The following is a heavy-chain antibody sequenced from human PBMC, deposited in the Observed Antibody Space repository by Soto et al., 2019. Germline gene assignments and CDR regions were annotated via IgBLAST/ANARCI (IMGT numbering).Heavy chain of an antibody. CDR1: GGSVSSRAHY. CDR2: IYYSGTT. V-gene: IGHV4-39*01. J-gene: IGHJ4*02. Sequence: SETLSLTCTVSGGSVSSRAHYWGWIRLPPGKGLEGIGNIYYSGTTSDNPSLKSRGTISVDTSKNQSSLKLNSVPAADTAVYSCARQDPLSGYGYGLGGYYFDYWGQGALVTVSS. CDR3: ARQDPLSGYGYGLGGYYFDY. D-gene: IGHD5-18*01.